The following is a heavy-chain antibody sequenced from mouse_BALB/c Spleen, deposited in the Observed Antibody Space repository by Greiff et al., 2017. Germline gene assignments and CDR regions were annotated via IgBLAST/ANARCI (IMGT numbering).Heavy chain of an antibody. V-gene: IGHV1-69*01. CDR3: ARRRDPPFDY. CDR1: GYTFTDYW. Sequence: QVHVKQPGAELVMPGASVKMSCKASGYTFTDYWMHWVKQRPGQGLEWIGAIDTSDSYTSYNQKFKGKATLTVDESSSTAYMQLSSLTSEDSAVYYCARRRDPPFDYWGQGTTLTVSS. J-gene: IGHJ2*01. CDR2: IDTSDSYT.